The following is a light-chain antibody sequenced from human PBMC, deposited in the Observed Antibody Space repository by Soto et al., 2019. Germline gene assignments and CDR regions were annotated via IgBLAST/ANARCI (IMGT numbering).Light chain of an antibody. CDR2: EVS. J-gene: IGLJ2*01. CDR3: SSYTSSSTPL. Sequence: QSVLTQPASVSGSPGQSITISCTGTSSDVGIYNYVSWYQQHPGKAPKLMIYEVSNRPSGVSNRFSGSKSGNTASLTISGLQAEDEADYYCSSYTSSSTPLFGGGTKLTVL. CDR1: SSDVGIYNY. V-gene: IGLV2-14*01.